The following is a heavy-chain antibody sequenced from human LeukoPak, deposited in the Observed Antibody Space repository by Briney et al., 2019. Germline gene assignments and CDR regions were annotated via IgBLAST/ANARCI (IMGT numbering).Heavy chain of an antibody. CDR1: GFTLSQYY. CDR2: FSSSGDTI. CDR3: ARQGAEIDP. V-gene: IGHV3-11*01. Sequence: PGGSLSLFCAVSGFTLSQYYMMWIRQAPGKGLEGMSYFSSSGDTIYSADSVKGRFTVSRDNADNSLYLQMNSLRAEDTAMYYCARQGAEIDPWGQGTLVTVSS. D-gene: IGHD5-24*01. J-gene: IGHJ5*02.